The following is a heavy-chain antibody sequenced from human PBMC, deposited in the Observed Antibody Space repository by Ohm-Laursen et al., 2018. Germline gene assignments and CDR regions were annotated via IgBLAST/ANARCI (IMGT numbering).Heavy chain of an antibody. CDR3: AREGLRFLEWLPIDY. D-gene: IGHD3-3*01. CDR1: GLTVSGNH. Sequence: SLRLSCTASGLTVSGNHISWVRQAPGKGLEWVSVSYSGANTDYTDSVKGRFTIDRDNSKNTLYLQMNSLRAEDTAVYYCAREGLRFLEWLPIDYWGQGTLVTVSS. CDR2: SYSGANT. J-gene: IGHJ4*02. V-gene: IGHV3-53*01.